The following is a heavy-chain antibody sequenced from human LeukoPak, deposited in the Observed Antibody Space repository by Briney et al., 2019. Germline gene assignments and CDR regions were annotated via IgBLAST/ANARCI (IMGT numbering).Heavy chain of an antibody. CDR3: ARSNYYGSGSYYNPYYYYGMDV. Sequence: SETLSLTCAVYGGSFSDYYWSWIRQPPGKGLEWIGYIYYSGSTYYNPSLKSRVTISVDTSKNQFSLKLSSVTAADTAVYYCARSNYYGSGSYYNPYYYYGMDVWGQGTTVTVSS. CDR2: IYYSGST. D-gene: IGHD3-10*01. J-gene: IGHJ6*02. CDR1: GGSFSDYY. V-gene: IGHV4-30-4*01.